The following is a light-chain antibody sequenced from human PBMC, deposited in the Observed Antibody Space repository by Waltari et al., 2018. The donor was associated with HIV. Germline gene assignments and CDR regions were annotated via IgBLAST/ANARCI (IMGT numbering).Light chain of an antibody. V-gene: IGLV2-14*01. J-gene: IGLJ2*01. CDR3: SSYKSSGTIL. CDR1: SSAIADYNY. Sequence: QSALTQPASVSGSPGQSITISCSGASSAIADYNYVSWYQQHRGKAPKLMIFEVNKRPSGVSNRFSASKSGYTASLTISGLQAEDEADYYCSSYKSSGTILFGGGTKLTVL. CDR2: EVN.